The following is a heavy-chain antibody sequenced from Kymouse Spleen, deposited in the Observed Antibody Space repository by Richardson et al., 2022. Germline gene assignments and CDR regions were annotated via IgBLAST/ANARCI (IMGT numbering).Heavy chain of an antibody. D-gene: IGHD6-13*01. J-gene: IGHJ4*02. CDR2: ISWNSGSI. CDR1: GFTFDDYA. V-gene: IGHV3-9*01. CDR3: AKGAGIFDY. Sequence: EVQLVESGGGLVQPGRSLRLSCAASGFTFDDYAMHWVRQAPGKGLEWVSGISWNSGSIGYADSVKGRFTISRDNAKNSLYLQMNSLRAEDTALYYCAKGAGIFDYWGQGTLVTVSS.